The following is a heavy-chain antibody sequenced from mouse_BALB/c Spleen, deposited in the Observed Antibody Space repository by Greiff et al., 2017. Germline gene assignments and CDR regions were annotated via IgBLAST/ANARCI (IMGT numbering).Heavy chain of an antibody. CDR2: INPYNGDT. V-gene: IGHV1-37*01. CDR1: GYSFTGYF. D-gene: IGHD3-1*01. CDR3: GRDWSGYFDY. Sequence: EVQLQQSGPELVKPGASVKISCKASGYSFTGYFMNWVKQSPGKSLEWIGRINPYNGDTFSNQKFKGKATLTVDKSSSTAHMELLSLTSEDSAVSYCGRDWSGYFDYWGQGTTLTVSS. J-gene: IGHJ2*01.